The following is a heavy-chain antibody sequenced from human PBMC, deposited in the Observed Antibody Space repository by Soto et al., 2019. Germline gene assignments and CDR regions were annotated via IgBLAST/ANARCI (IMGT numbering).Heavy chain of an antibody. D-gene: IGHD3-16*01. V-gene: IGHV2-5*02. CDR1: GFSLSASGVG. CDR2: IYWDDAK. CDR3: AHKGGGDRILDY. J-gene: IGHJ4*02. Sequence: QITLKESGPTLVKPTQTLTLTCTFSGFSLSASGVGVGWIRQPPGKALEWLAIIYWDDAKHYSPSLKSSLTIPNDTSKNPVVLTIPNLAPVATTPYYWAHKGGGDRILDYWGQGTLVTVSS.